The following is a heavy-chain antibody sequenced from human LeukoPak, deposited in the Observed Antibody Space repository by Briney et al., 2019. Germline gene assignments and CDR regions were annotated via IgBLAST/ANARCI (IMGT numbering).Heavy chain of an antibody. Sequence: SVKVSCKASGGTFSSYAISWVRQAPGQGLEWMGRIIPILGIANYAQKFQGRVTITADKSTSTAYMELSSLRSEDTAVYYCAREDCSGGSCYSPFDYWGQGTLVTVSS. J-gene: IGHJ4*02. CDR1: GGTFSSYA. V-gene: IGHV1-69*04. D-gene: IGHD2-15*01. CDR3: AREDCSGGSCYSPFDY. CDR2: IIPILGIA.